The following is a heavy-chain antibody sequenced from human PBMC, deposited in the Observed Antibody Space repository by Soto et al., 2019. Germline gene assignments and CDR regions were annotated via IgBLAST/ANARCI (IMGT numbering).Heavy chain of an antibody. CDR3: ARRYNAYYFDY. V-gene: IGHV5-51*01. CDR1: GYRFTSYW. Sequence: GESLKISCXGSGYRFTSYWIGWVRQMPGKGLEWMGTIYPGDSDTRYSPSFQGQVTISADKSTTTAYLQWSGLKASDTAMYYCARRYNAYYFDYWGQGISVTVSS. D-gene: IGHD1-1*01. CDR2: IYPGDSDT. J-gene: IGHJ4*02.